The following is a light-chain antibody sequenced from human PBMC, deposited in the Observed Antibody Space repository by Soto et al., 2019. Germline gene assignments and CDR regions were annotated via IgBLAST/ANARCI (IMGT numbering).Light chain of an antibody. CDR1: QGISSY. CDR2: PAS. Sequence: DIQMTQSPSFLSTSVGDRGTITCRASQGISSYLAWYQQKPGKAPKLLICPASTLQSGVPSRFSGSGSGTEFTLTISSLQPEDFATYYCQQLNSYPRTFGQGTKVDIK. J-gene: IGKJ1*01. V-gene: IGKV1-9*01. CDR3: QQLNSYPRT.